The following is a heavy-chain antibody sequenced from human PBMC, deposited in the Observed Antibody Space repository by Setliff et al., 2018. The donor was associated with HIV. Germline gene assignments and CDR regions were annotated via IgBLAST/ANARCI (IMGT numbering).Heavy chain of an antibody. V-gene: IGHV4-61*02. Sequence: SETLSLTCTVSGGSISSGSYYWSWIRQTAGKGLEWIGRIYTSGSTNYNPSLKSRVTISVDTSKNQFSLKLSSVTAADTAVYYCHSWALSYYYYYMDVWGKGTTVTVSS. D-gene: IGHD3-16*01. CDR3: HSWALSYYYYYMDV. J-gene: IGHJ6*03. CDR1: GGSISSGSYY. CDR2: IYTSGST.